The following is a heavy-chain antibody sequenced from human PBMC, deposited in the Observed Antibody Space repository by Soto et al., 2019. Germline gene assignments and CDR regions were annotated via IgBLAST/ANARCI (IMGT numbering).Heavy chain of an antibody. V-gene: IGHV5-10-1*01. CDR2: IDPSDSYT. D-gene: IGHD6-6*01. J-gene: IGHJ6*02. Sequence: GESLKISCQGSGYSFTSYWISWVRQMPGKGLEWMGRIDPSDSYTNYSPSFQGHVTISADKSISTAYLQWSSLKASDTAMYYCASYSSSGTYYSYGMDVWGQGTTVTVSS. CDR3: ASYSSSGTYYSYGMDV. CDR1: GYSFTSYW.